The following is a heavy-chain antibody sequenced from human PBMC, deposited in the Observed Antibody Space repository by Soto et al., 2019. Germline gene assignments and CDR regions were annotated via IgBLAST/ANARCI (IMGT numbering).Heavy chain of an antibody. CDR3: VSDGDDYNS. CDR2: IKSKRHGETG. V-gene: IGHV3-15*05. CDR1: GFAFQNAW. J-gene: IGHJ5*02. D-gene: IGHD4-4*01. Sequence: NPGGSLRLSCVASGFAFQNAWMSWVRQAPGKGLEWVGRIKSKRHGETGDYAAPVKGRFTISRDDSENMLFFQMNSLKIEDTAVYYCVSDGDDYNSWGRGTLVTVSS.